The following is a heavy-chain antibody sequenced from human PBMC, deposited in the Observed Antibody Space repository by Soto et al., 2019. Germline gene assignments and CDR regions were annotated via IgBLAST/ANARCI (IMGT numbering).Heavy chain of an antibody. CDR1: GVSISSYY. V-gene: IGHV4-59*08. CDR3: AASGKTTVTTEFDY. CDR2: IYYSGST. D-gene: IGHD4-17*01. Sequence: PSETLSLTCTVSGVSISSYYWSWIRQPPGKGLEWIGYIYYSGSTNYNPSLKSRVTISVDTSKNQFSLKLSSVTAADTAVYYCAASGKTTVTTEFDYWGQGTLVTVSS. J-gene: IGHJ4*02.